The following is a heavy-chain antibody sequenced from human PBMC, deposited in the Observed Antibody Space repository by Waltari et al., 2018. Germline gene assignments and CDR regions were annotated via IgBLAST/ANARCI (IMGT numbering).Heavy chain of an antibody. D-gene: IGHD6-6*01. Sequence: QAPGKGLEWVSAISGSGGSTYYADSVKGRFTISRDNSKNTLYLQMNSLRAEDTAVYYCAKDRWSSIAARSDYWGQGTLVTVSS. CDR3: AKDRWSSIAARSDY. J-gene: IGHJ4*02. CDR2: ISGSGGST. V-gene: IGHV3-23*01.